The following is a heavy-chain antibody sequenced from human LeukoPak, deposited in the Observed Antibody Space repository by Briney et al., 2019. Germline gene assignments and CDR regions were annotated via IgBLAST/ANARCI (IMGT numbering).Heavy chain of an antibody. CDR1: GYTFTGYA. CDR2: INAGNGNT. V-gene: IGHV1-3*01. J-gene: IGHJ4*02. D-gene: IGHD1-26*01. CDR3: ARIGLRGSYYDYFDY. Sequence: ASVKVSCKASGYTFTGYAMHWLRQAPGQRLEWMGWINAGNGNTKYSQKFQGRVTITRDTSASTAYMELSSLRSEDTAVYYCARIGLRGSYYDYFDYWGQGTLVTVSS.